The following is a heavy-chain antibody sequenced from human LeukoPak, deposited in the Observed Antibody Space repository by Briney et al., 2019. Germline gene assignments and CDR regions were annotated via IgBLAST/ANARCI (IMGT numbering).Heavy chain of an antibody. CDR3: AKDRGNGYYNYVDY. J-gene: IGHJ4*02. D-gene: IGHD5-24*01. CDR2: ISWDGGST. V-gene: IGHV3-43*01. CDR1: GFTFDDYT. Sequence: PGGSLRLSCAASGFTFDDYTMHWVRQAPGKGLEWVSLISWDGGSTYYADSVKGRFTISRDNSKNSLYLQMNSLRTEDTALYYCAKDRGNGYYNYVDYWGQGTLVTVSP.